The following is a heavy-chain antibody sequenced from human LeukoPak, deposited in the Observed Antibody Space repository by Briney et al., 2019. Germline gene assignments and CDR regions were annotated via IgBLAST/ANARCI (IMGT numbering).Heavy chain of an antibody. D-gene: IGHD1-1*01. Sequence: GGSLRLSCTGSGFTFGDHAMSWVRQAPGKGLEWVGFIRSKAYRGTIEYAASVKGRYTISRDDSASIAYLQMNSLKIEDTAVYYCARGPIQLWIHNAMDVWGQGTTVAVSS. CDR1: GFTFGDHA. CDR2: IRSKAYRGTI. CDR3: ARGPIQLWIHNAMDV. V-gene: IGHV3-49*04. J-gene: IGHJ6*02.